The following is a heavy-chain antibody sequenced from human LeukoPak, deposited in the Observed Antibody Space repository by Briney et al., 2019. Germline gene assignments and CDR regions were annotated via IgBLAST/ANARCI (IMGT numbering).Heavy chain of an antibody. V-gene: IGHV3-23*01. Sequence: GGSLRLSCAASGFTFSSYAMSWVRQAPGKGLEWVSAISGSGGSTYYADSVKGRFTISRDNSKNTLYLQMNSLRAEDTAVYYCARAYSPLVRGVPYRPYYYYYYMDVWGKGTTVTVS. D-gene: IGHD3-10*01. J-gene: IGHJ6*03. CDR3: ARAYSPLVRGVPYRPYYYYYYMDV. CDR2: ISGSGGST. CDR1: GFTFSSYA.